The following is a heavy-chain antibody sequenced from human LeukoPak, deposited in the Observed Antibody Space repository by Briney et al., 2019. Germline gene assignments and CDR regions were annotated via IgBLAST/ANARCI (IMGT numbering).Heavy chain of an antibody. J-gene: IGHJ4*02. CDR1: GFTFSDYY. V-gene: IGHV3-11*01. CDR2: ISSSGSTI. Sequence: GGSLRLPCAASGFTFSDYYMSWIRQAPGKGLEWVSYISSSGSTIYYADSVKGRFTISRDNAKNSLYLQMNSLRAEDTAVYYCARVFNCGGDCYFGGFDYWGQGTLVTVSS. CDR3: ARVFNCGGDCYFGGFDY. D-gene: IGHD2-21*02.